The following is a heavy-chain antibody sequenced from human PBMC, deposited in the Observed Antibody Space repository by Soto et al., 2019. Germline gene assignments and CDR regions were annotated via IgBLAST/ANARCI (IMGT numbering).Heavy chain of an antibody. CDR1: GGSLSGYY. J-gene: IGHJ4*02. CDR2: VKDGGHT. Sequence: QVQLQQWGAGLLKPSETLSLNCAVTGGSLSGYYWSWIRQPPGKGLEWIGEVKDGGHTNYSPSLRGRVNISPDTSNTQFSLRLNSVTAADTGVYYCARGQEGVVATHWDQGSLVTVSS. V-gene: IGHV4-34*01. D-gene: IGHD5-12*01. CDR3: ARGQEGVVATH.